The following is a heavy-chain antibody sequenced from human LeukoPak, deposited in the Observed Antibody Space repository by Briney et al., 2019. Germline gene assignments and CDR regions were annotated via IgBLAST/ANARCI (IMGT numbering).Heavy chain of an antibody. V-gene: IGHV1-69*04. Sequence: SVKVSCKASGGTFSSYAISWVRQAPGQGLEWMGRIIPILGIANYAQKFQGRVTITADKSTSTAYMELSSLRSEGTAVYYCARLPYGSGSYDIWGQGTMVTVSS. CDR1: GGTFSSYA. CDR3: ARLPYGSGSYDI. CDR2: IIPILGIA. D-gene: IGHD3-10*01. J-gene: IGHJ3*02.